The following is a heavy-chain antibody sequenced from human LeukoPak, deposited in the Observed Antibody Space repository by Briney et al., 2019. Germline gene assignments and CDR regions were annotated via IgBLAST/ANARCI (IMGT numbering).Heavy chain of an antibody. CDR3: AREGLSGSSGDFDY. CDR1: GGSISSGGYY. V-gene: IGHV4-30-2*01. J-gene: IGHJ4*02. D-gene: IGHD1-26*01. Sequence: SQTLSLTCTVSGGSISSGGYYWSWIRQPPGKGLEWIGYIYHSGSTYYNPSLKSRVTISVDRSKNQFSLKLSSVTAADTAVYYCAREGLSGSSGDFDYWGQGTLVTVSS. CDR2: IYHSGST.